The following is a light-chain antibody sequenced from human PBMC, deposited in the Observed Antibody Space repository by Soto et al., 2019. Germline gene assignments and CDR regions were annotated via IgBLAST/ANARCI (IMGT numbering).Light chain of an antibody. CDR3: QQYNIWPWT. Sequence: EVVMTQSPATLSLSPGEGATLSCRATQSLRDNLAWYQQRPGQAPRLLIFGASTRATGVPARFSGSGSGTEFTLTISSLQSGDFAVYYCQQYNIWPWTFGQGTKVEIK. CDR2: GAS. CDR1: QSLRDN. V-gene: IGKV3-15*01. J-gene: IGKJ1*01.